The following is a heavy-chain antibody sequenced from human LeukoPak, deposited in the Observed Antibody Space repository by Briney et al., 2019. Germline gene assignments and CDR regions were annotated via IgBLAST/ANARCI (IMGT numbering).Heavy chain of an antibody. CDR2: INPNSGGT. V-gene: IGHV1-2*02. CDR3: ARDHEYYYGSGSYYPGGCDY. Sequence: ASVKVSCKASGYTFTGYYMHWVRQAPGQGLEWMGWINPNSGGTNYAQKFQGRVTMTRDTSISTAYMELSSLRSEDTAVYYCARDHEYYYGSGSYYPGGCDYWGQGTLVTVS. J-gene: IGHJ4*02. D-gene: IGHD3-10*01. CDR1: GYTFTGYY.